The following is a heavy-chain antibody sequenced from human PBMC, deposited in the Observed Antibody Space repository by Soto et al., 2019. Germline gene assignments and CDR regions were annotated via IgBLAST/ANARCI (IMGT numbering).Heavy chain of an antibody. D-gene: IGHD4-4*01. Sequence: GGSLRLSCAASGFPFSSYVMSWVRQAPGKWLEWVSGISGGGSNTFYADYVKGRFTISRDNSKNTLLLQMNSLGAEDTAVYYCAKDSNKYSSSLRGRYFDYWGQGXGVTVHS. CDR3: AKDSNKYSSSLRGRYFDY. V-gene: IGHV3-23*01. J-gene: IGHJ4*02. CDR2: ISGGGSNT. CDR1: GFPFSSYV.